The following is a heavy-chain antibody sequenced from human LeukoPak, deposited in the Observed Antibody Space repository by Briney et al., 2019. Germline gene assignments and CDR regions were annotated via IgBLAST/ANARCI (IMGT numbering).Heavy chain of an antibody. D-gene: IGHD3-16*01. Sequence: PSETLSLTCTVSGGSMRDYYWSWIRQPPEKGLEWIGDIYYSGSTNYNPSLKSRVTISVDTSEKQFSLKLTSVTAADTAVYYCARDPLRSGDFDYWGQGALVTVSS. J-gene: IGHJ4*02. CDR3: ARDPLRSGDFDY. CDR2: IYYSGST. V-gene: IGHV4-59*01. CDR1: GGSMRDYY.